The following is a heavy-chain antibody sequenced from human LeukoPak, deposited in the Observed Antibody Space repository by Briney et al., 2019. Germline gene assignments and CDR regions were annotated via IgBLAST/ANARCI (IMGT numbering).Heavy chain of an antibody. CDR2: INPSGGST. V-gene: IGHV1-46*04. D-gene: IGHD3-22*01. CDR3: AKPPFSGYYYYFDY. CDR1: GYTFTSHY. J-gene: IGHJ4*02. Sequence: GASVKVSCKASGYTFTSHYIHWVRQAPGQGLEWMGIINPSGGSTSYADSVKGRFTISRDNSKNTLYLQMNSLRAEDTAVYYCAKPPFSGYYYYFDYWGQGTLVTVSS.